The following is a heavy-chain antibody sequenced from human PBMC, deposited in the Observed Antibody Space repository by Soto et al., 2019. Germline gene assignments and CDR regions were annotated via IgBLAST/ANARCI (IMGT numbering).Heavy chain of an antibody. D-gene: IGHD3-9*01. J-gene: IGHJ5*02. Sequence: QVQLVQSGAEVKKPGSSVKVSCMPSGGIFSNYAFTWVRQAPGQGLEWMGGIFPILGTTNSAQKFQGRITITADEPTGTAYMEVSSMRSEDTAIYYCATQHNVRLVPNVAHPGNWLARWGQGTLVTVSS. V-gene: IGHV1-69*01. CDR2: IFPILGTT. CDR3: ATQHNVRLVPNVAHPGNWLAR. CDR1: GGIFSNYA.